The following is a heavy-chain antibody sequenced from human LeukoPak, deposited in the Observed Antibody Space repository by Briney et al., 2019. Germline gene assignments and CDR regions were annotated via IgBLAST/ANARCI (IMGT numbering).Heavy chain of an antibody. Sequence: PGGSLRLSCAASGFTFSSYWMNWVREAPGKGLEWVANIKPDGSEKYYVGSVKGRVTISRDNAKNSLHLQMNSQRAEDTAVYYCVRGFSSSWFDYWGQGTLVTVSS. D-gene: IGHD6-6*01. J-gene: IGHJ4*02. CDR3: VRGFSSSWFDY. V-gene: IGHV3-7*01. CDR2: IKPDGSEK. CDR1: GFTFSSYW.